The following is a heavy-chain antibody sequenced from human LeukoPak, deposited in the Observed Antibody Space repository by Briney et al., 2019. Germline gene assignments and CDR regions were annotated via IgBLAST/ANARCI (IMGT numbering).Heavy chain of an antibody. CDR2: IYTSGST. J-gene: IGHJ3*02. V-gene: IGHV4-61*02. CDR3: ARDYYGSGSGAFDI. D-gene: IGHD3-10*01. CDR1: GGSISSGSYY. Sequence: SETLSLTCTVSGGSISSGSYYWSWIRQPAGKGLEWIGRIYTSGSTNYNPSLKSRVTISVDTSKNQFSLKLSSVTAADTAVYYCARDYYGSGSGAFDIWGQGTMVTVSS.